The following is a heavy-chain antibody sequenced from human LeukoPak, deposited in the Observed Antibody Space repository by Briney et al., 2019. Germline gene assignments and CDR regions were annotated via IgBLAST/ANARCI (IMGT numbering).Heavy chain of an antibody. CDR3: AKTASGSYYGYYFDY. D-gene: IGHD1-26*01. CDR2: ISGSGGST. CDR1: GFTFSNAW. V-gene: IGHV3-23*01. Sequence: GGSLRLSCAASGFTFSNAWMSWVRQAPGKGLEWVSAISGSGGSTYYADSVRGRFTISRDNSKNTLYLQMNSLRAEDTAVYYCAKTASGSYYGYYFDYWGQGTLVTVSS. J-gene: IGHJ4*02.